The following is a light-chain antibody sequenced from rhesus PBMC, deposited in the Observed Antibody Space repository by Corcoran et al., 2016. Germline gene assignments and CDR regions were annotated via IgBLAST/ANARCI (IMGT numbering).Light chain of an antibody. Sequence: DIQMTQSPSSLSASVGDRVTITCRASQGISDYLSWYQQKPGKAPKRLLYAESSLESGVPARFSGSGSGTDFTLTISSLQPEDFAAYYCLQGYSTPHSFGQGTIVEIK. V-gene: IGKV1-36*02. CDR1: QGISDY. J-gene: IGKJ2*01. CDR3: LQGYSTPHS. CDR2: AES.